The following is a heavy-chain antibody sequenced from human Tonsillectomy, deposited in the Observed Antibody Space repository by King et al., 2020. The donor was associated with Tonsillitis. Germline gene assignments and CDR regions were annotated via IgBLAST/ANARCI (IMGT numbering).Heavy chain of an antibody. CDR1: GGSISNGGYY. D-gene: IGHD5-24*01. J-gene: IGHJ4*02. CDR3: ARGKKSIEMATEFDY. CDR2: IYYSGTT. V-gene: IGHV4-31*03. Sequence: VQLQESGPRLVKSSQTLSLTCTVSGGSISNGGYYWNWIRQHPGKGLEWIGYIYYSGTTYYNPPLKSRVVISMDTSMNQFSLKLSSVTAADTAVYYCARGKKSIEMATEFDYWGQGTLVTASS.